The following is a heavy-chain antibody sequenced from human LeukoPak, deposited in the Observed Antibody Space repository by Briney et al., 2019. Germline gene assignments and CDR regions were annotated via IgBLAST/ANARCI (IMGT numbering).Heavy chain of an antibody. CDR3: ARGMGYSYGQPQGAFDI. Sequence: RASVKVSCKASGYSFTSYGFNWVRQAPGQGLEWMGWMSAYNGKTNYAHSLQGRVTVTADTSTSTAYMELRSLRSEDTAVYYCARGMGYSYGQPQGAFDIWGQGTMVTVSS. D-gene: IGHD5-18*01. V-gene: IGHV1-18*01. CDR2: MSAYNGKT. CDR1: GYSFTSYG. J-gene: IGHJ3*02.